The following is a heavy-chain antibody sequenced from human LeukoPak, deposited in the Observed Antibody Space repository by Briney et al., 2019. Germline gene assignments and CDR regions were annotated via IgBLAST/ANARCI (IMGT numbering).Heavy chain of an antibody. CDR1: GYTFTGYY. CDR3: ARETTQETRGYSYDY. J-gene: IGHJ4*02. D-gene: IGHD5-18*01. V-gene: IGHV1-2*02. CDR2: INPNSGGT. Sequence: ASVKVSCKASGYTFTGYYMHWVRQAPGQGLEWMGWINPNSGGTNYAQKFQGRVTMTRDTSISTAYMELSRLRSDDTAVYYCARETTQETRGYSYDYWGQGTLVTVSS.